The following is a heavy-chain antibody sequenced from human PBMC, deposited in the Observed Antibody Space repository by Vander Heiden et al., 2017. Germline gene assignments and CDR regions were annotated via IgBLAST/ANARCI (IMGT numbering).Heavy chain of an antibody. V-gene: IGHV3-30*01. J-gene: IGHJ6*02. CDR1: GFTFSSYA. D-gene: IGHD5-12*01. CDR3: ARGEEEARTYYYYYGMDV. CDR2: ISYDGSNK. Sequence: QVQLVESGGGVVQPGRSLRLSCAASGFTFSSYAMHWVRQAPGKGLEWVAVISYDGSNKYYADSVKGRFTISRDNSKNTLYLQMNSLRAEDTAVYYCARGEEEARTYYYYYGMDVWGQGTTVTVSS.